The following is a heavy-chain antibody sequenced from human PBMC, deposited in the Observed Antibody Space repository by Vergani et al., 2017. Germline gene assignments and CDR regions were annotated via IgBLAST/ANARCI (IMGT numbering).Heavy chain of an antibody. V-gene: IGHV4-4*03. J-gene: IGHJ4*02. CDR2: ICHTEDT. CDR3: ATIGYRRWGYYFGC. D-gene: IGHD2-2*02. CDR1: GDSISSNNC. Sequence: QVQLQESGPGLVKPPGTLSLTCAVSGDSISSNNCWTWVRQPPGKGLEWIGEICHTEDTKYSPSLKSRVTVSVEESRNLFSLRLNSVTAADTAVYYCATIGYRRWGYYFGCWGQGILVTVSS.